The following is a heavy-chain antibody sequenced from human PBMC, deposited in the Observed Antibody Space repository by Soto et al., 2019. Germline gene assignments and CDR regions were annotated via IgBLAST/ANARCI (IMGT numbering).Heavy chain of an antibody. J-gene: IGHJ5*02. CDR1: GFTFSSYA. CDR2: ISGSGGST. V-gene: IGHV3-23*01. D-gene: IGHD2-8*01. Sequence: PGGSLRLSFAASGFTFSSYAMSWVRQAPGKGLEWVSAISGSGGSTYYEDSVKGRFTISRDNSKKTLYLQMNSLRAEDTAVYYCAKGRGYCTNGVCYTRTNLIPWFYXWGQGTLLTVSX. CDR3: AKGRGYCTNGVCYTRTNLIPWFYX.